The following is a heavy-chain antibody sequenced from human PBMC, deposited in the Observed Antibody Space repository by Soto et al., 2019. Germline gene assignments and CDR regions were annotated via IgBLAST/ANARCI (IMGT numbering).Heavy chain of an antibody. CDR3: ARGSSESPRRWFDP. Sequence: SVTLSLTCIVSGGSISSYYWSWIRQPPGKGLEWIGYIYYSGSTKYNPSLKSRVTISVDTSKNQFSLKLNSVSAADTAVYYCARGSSESPRRWFDPWGQGTLVTVSS. V-gene: IGHV4-59*01. CDR2: IYYSGST. CDR1: GGSISSYY. J-gene: IGHJ5*02. D-gene: IGHD2-2*01.